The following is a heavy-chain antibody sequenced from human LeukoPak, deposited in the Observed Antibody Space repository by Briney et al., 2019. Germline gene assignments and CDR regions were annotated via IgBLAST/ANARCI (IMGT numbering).Heavy chain of an antibody. D-gene: IGHD3-10*01. CDR3: ARGRYYYGSWYMDV. J-gene: IGHJ6*02. CDR1: EFTFSDNQ. V-gene: IGHV3-11*01. Sequence: GGSLRLSCAASEFTFSDNQMNWIRQGQGKGLGWVSYISSSGTVIYYADSVKGGFTISRDNAKNSLYLQMNSLRAEDTAVYYCARGRYYYGSWYMDVWGQGTTVTVSS. CDR2: ISSSGTVI.